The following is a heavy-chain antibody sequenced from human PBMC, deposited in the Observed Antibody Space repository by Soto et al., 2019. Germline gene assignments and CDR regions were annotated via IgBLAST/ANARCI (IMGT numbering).Heavy chain of an antibody. CDR2: MNPNSGNT. J-gene: IGHJ4*02. Sequence: QVQLVQSGAEVKKPGASVKVSCKASGYTFTSYDVNWVRQATGQGLEWMGWMNPNSGNTGYAQKYQGRVTMTRNTSISTAYMELSGLRSEHTAVYYCARELTMIVDNWGQGTLVAVSS. CDR1: GYTFTSYD. D-gene: IGHD3-22*01. CDR3: ARELTMIVDN. V-gene: IGHV1-8*01.